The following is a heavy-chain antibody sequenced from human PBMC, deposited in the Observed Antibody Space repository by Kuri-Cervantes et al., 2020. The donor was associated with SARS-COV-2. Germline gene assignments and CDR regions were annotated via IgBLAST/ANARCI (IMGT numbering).Heavy chain of an antibody. V-gene: IGHV3-48*03. CDR2: ISSSGSTI. CDR3: ARVVIPAALDY. CDR1: GFTFSSYE. Sequence: GVSLRLSCAASGFTFSSYEMNWVRQAPGKGLEWVSYISSSGSTIYYADSVKGRFTISRDNAKNSLYLQMNSLRAEDTAVYYCARVVIPAALDYWGQGTLVTVSS. J-gene: IGHJ4*02. D-gene: IGHD2-2*01.